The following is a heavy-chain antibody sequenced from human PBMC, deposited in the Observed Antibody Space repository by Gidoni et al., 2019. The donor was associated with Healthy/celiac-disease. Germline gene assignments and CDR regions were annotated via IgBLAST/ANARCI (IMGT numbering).Heavy chain of an antibody. CDR1: GGSISSSSYY. J-gene: IGHJ4*02. CDR2: IYYSGST. CDR3: ARQSKSSSWYRPTFFDY. D-gene: IGHD6-13*01. Sequence: QLQLQESGPGLVKPSETLSLTCTVSGGSISSSSYYWGWIRQPPGKGLEWIGSIYYSGSTYYNPSLKSRVTISVDTSKNQFSLKLSSVTAADTAVYYCARQSKSSSWYRPTFFDYWGQGTLVTVSS. V-gene: IGHV4-39*01.